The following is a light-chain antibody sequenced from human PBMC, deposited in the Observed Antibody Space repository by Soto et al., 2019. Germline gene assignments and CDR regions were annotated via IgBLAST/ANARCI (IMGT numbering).Light chain of an antibody. CDR2: GAS. Sequence: EIVLTQSPGTLSLSPGERGTLSCRASQSVSSNYLAWYQQKPGQAPRLLIYGASSRATGIPDRFSGSGSGTDFTLTISRLEPEHFAVYYCQHYGSSPFTFGPGTKVDIK. CDR1: QSVSSNY. V-gene: IGKV3-20*01. CDR3: QHYGSSPFT. J-gene: IGKJ3*01.